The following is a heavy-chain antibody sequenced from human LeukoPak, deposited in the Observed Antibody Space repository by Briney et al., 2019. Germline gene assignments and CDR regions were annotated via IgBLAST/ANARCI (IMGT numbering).Heavy chain of an antibody. CDR1: GFTFSSYA. D-gene: IGHD6-13*01. J-gene: IGHJ4*02. V-gene: IGHV3-30*04. CDR3: ARDRLARIAAAGTDY. Sequence: GGSLRLSCAASGFTFSSYAMPWVRQAPGKGLEWVAVISYDGSNKYYADSVKGRFTISRDNSKNTLYLQMNSLRAEDTAVYYCARDRLARIAAAGTDYWGQGTLVTVSS. CDR2: ISYDGSNK.